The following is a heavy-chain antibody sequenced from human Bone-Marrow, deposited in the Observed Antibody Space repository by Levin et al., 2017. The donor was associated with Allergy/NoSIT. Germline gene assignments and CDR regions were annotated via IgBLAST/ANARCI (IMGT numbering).Heavy chain of an antibody. CDR2: ITPSTGAT. CDR3: ATEFAGTCYFDY. D-gene: IGHD3-16*01. Sequence: GGSLRLSCQTSGYTFTSYHIHWVRQAPGQGLEWMGIITPSTGATSYAHKFRGRVTMTSETSTSTVYLQLSSLRSEDTAVYYCATEFAGTCYFDYWGQGALVTVSS. CDR1: GYTFTSYH. J-gene: IGHJ4*02. V-gene: IGHV1-46*01.